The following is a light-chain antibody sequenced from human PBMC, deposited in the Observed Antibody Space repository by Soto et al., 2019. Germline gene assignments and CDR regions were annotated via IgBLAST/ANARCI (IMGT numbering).Light chain of an antibody. CDR2: AAS. V-gene: IGKV1-5*01. Sequence: DIQMTQSPSTLSGSVGDRVTITCRASQTISSWLAWYQQKPGKAPKLLIYAASTLETGVPSRFSGGGYGTEFTLTIASLQPDDSASYYCQQYNSFSKTFGRGTKVDIK. CDR3: QQYNSFSKT. CDR1: QTISSW. J-gene: IGKJ1*01.